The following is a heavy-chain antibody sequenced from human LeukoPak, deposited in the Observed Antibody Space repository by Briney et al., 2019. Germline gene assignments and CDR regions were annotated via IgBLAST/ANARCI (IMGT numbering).Heavy chain of an antibody. J-gene: IGHJ4*02. CDR3: ARIAVAGTTLFDY. D-gene: IGHD6-19*01. CDR1: GDSISSYY. CDR2: IYYSGST. Sequence: PSETLSLTCTVSGDSISSYYWSWIRQPPGKGLEWIGYIYYSGSTNYNPSLKSRVTISVDTSKNQFSLKLSFVTTADTAVYYCARIAVAGTTLFDYWGQGTLVTVSS. V-gene: IGHV4-59*01.